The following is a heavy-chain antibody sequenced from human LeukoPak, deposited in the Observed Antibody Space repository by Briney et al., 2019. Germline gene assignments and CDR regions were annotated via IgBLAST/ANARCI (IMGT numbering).Heavy chain of an antibody. D-gene: IGHD5-18*01. CDR1: GFTVSSNY. V-gene: IGHV3-30-3*01. Sequence: SGGSLRLSCAASGFTVSSNYMSWVRQAPGKGLEWVAVISYDGSNKYYADSVKGRFTISRDNSKNTLYLQMNSLRAEDTAVYYCARDNVYSYGFYFDYWGQGTLVTVSS. J-gene: IGHJ4*02. CDR3: ARDNVYSYGFYFDY. CDR2: ISYDGSNK.